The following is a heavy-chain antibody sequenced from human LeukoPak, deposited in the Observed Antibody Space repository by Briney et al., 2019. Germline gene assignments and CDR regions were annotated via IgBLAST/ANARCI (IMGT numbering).Heavy chain of an antibody. CDR3: ATHSGGPPGTRALDY. J-gene: IGHJ4*02. CDR2: FDPEDGET. Sequence: GASVKVSCKVSGYTLTELSMHWVRQAPGKGLERVGGFDPEDGETIYAQKFQGRVTMTEATSTDTAYMELSSLRSEDTAVYYCATHSGGPPGTRALDYWGQGTLVTVSS. D-gene: IGHD6-19*01. CDR1: GYTLTELS. V-gene: IGHV1-24*01.